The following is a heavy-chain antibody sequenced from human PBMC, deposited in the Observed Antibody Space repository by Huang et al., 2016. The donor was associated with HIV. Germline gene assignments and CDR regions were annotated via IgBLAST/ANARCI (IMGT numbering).Heavy chain of an antibody. CDR2: ISTNNGDT. CDR1: DYTFTSYG. J-gene: IGHJ4*02. CDR3: GGSSGYWSFDY. D-gene: IGHD3-22*01. Sequence: QVQLVQSGGEVKKHGASVKVSCKASDYTFTSYGISWVRQAPGKGLEGMGWISTNNGDTNYAQKFQGRVTMTTDTSTSTACMELRGLRSDDTAVYYCGGSSGYWSFDYWGQGTLVTVSS. V-gene: IGHV1-18*04.